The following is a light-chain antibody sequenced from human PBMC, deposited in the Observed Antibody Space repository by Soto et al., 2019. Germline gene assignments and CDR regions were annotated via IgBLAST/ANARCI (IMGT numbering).Light chain of an antibody. CDR3: QQYGSSPPT. J-gene: IGKJ1*01. CDR2: GAS. CDR1: QSIGLA. Sequence: EIVLTQSPATLSLSPGERATLSCRAGQSIGLAIAWYQHKPGQAPRLLIYGASSRATGIPDRFSGSGSGTDFTLTISRLEPEDVATYYCQQYGSSPPTFGQGTKVDIK. V-gene: IGKV3-20*01.